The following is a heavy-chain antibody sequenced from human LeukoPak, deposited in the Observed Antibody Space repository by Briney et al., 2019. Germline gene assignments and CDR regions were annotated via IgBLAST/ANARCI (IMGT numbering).Heavy chain of an antibody. V-gene: IGHV3-48*04. Sequence: GGSLRLSCAASGFTFSSCSMNWVRQAPGKGLEWVSYISSSSSTIYYADSVKGRFTISRDNAKNSLYLQMNSLRAEDTAVYYCARDGSSWSHDYWGQGTLVTVSS. D-gene: IGHD6-13*01. CDR1: GFTFSSCS. J-gene: IGHJ4*02. CDR3: ARDGSSWSHDY. CDR2: ISSSSSTI.